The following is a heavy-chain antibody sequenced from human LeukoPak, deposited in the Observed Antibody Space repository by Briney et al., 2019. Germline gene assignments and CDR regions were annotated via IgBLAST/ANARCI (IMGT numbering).Heavy chain of an antibody. CDR1: GFTFSSYA. CDR2: ISYDGSNK. J-gene: IGHJ6*02. Sequence: QPGRSLLLSCAASGFTFSSYAMHWVRQAPGKGLEGVAVISYDGSNKYYADSVKGRVTISRDNSKNTLYLQMNSLRAEDTAVYYCAREKLPETSYHYYYGMDVWGQGTTVTVSS. V-gene: IGHV3-30-3*01. D-gene: IGHD1-1*01. CDR3: AREKLPETSYHYYYGMDV.